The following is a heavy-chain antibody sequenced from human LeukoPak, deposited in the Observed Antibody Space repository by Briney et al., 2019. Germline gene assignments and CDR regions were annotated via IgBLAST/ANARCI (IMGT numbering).Heavy chain of an antibody. CDR3: VRAAFPFESYLLDY. CDR2: INPNNGGT. CDR1: GYTFTGYY. Sequence: ASVKVSCKASGYTFTGYYMHWVRQAPGQGLEWMGWINPNNGGTNYAQKFQGRVTMTRDTSISTAYMELSRLRSDDTAVYYCVRAAFPFESYLLDYWGQGTLVTVSS. V-gene: IGHV1-2*02. J-gene: IGHJ4*02. D-gene: IGHD1-26*01.